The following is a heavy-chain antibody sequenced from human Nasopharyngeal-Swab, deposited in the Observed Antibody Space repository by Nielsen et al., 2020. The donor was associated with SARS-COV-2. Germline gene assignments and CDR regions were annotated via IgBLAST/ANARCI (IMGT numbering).Heavy chain of an antibody. V-gene: IGHV4-61*09. CDR2: IFSSGST. CDR3: AREPYDFWRGHYYYMDV. J-gene: IGHJ6*03. Sequence: SETLSLTCTVSGGSISSGSPYWNWIRQPAGKGLEWIGHIFSSGSTNYNPSLKSRVTMSVDPSKNQSSLNLSSVTAADTAVYYCAREPYDFWRGHYYYMDVWGTGTTVTVSS. D-gene: IGHD3-3*01. CDR1: GGSISSGSPY.